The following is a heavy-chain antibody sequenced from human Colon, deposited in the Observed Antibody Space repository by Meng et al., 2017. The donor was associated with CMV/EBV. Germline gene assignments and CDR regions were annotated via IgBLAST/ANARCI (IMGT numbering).Heavy chain of an antibody. CDR3: ARVICGGDCYLDY. V-gene: IGHV1-69*12. CDR1: KGTFTSYP. J-gene: IGHJ4*02. D-gene: IGHD2-21*02. CDR2: IITISGTT. Sequence: QVQLDKSGAAGKKPGSSVKVSCKASKGTFTSYPISWVRQGPGQGFEWVGGIITISGTTDYAQKFQGRVTITADESTSTAYMKLSNLRSEDTAIYYCARVICGGDCYLDYWGRGTLVTVSS.